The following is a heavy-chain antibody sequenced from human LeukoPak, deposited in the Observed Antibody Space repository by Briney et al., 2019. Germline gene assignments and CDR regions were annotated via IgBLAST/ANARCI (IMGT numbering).Heavy chain of an antibody. J-gene: IGHJ4*02. V-gene: IGHV3-53*01. CDR1: GLTVNSNY. CDR2: IYSDGAT. CDR3: AGAIPRMIT. D-gene: IGHD3-16*01. Sequence: GGSLRLSCVASGLTVNSNYMSWVRHDPGRGLEWVSIIYSDGATYYSDSAKGRFTISRDISKNTLHLQMDSLRVEDTALYYFAGAIPRMITWGQGTLVVVS.